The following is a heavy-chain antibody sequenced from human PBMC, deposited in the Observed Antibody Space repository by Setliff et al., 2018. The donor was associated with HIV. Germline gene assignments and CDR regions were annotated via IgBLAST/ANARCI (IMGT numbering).Heavy chain of an antibody. D-gene: IGHD4-17*01. V-gene: IGHV4-61*01. J-gene: IGHJ4*02. Sequence: ETLSLTCSVSGGSVGSGSYYWRWIRQSPGKGLEWLGYIYYSGSTTYNPSLRSRVTTSIDTSKNQFSLNLRSVTAADTAVYYCARDPPGYGDSKDYWGQGKLVTVS. CDR3: ARDPPGYGDSKDY. CDR2: IYYSGST. CDR1: GGSVGSGSYY.